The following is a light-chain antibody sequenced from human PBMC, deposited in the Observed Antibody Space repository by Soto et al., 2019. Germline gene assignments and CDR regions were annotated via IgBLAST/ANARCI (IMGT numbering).Light chain of an antibody. CDR2: DVS. J-gene: IGLJ2*01. CDR3: ISNTGSYTVI. Sequence: QSVLTQPASVSGSPGQSITISCSGTTNDVGGYNYVSWYQQHPGKAPRLMIYDVSDRPSGVSNRFSGSKSGDTTSLTVSGLHSEDEADYYCISNTGSYTVIFGGGTKLTVL. V-gene: IGLV2-14*01. CDR1: TNDVGGYNY.